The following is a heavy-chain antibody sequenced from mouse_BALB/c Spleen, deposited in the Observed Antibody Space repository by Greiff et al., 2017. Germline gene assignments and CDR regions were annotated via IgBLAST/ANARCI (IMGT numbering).Heavy chain of an antibody. J-gene: IGHJ2*01. CDR1: GFTITDSY. Sequence: VQLQQSGAELVKPGASVKLSCTASGFTITDSYMHWVKQRPEQGLEWIGRIDPADGNTKYDPKFQGKATITADTSSNTAYLQLSSLTSEDTAVYYCALVSMIADFDDWGQGTTLTVSS. V-gene: IGHV14-3*02. CDR2: IDPADGNT. CDR3: ALVSMIADFDD. D-gene: IGHD2-3*01.